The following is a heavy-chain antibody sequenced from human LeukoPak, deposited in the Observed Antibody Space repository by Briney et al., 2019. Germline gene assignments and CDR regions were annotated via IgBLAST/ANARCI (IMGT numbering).Heavy chain of an antibody. D-gene: IGHD6-25*01. J-gene: IGHJ1*01. V-gene: IGHV4-31*03. CDR2: IYYSGST. CDR3: ARDLSGSGLQH. CDR1: GGSISSGGYY. Sequence: PSETLSLTCTVSGGSISSGGYYWSWIRQHPGKGLEWIGYIYYSGSTYYNPSLKSRVTISVDTSKNRFSLKLSSVTAADTAVYYCARDLSGSGLQHWGQGTLVTVSS.